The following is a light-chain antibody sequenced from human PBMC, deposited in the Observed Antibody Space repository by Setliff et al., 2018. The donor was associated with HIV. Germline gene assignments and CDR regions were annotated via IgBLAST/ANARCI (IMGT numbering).Light chain of an antibody. CDR2: DVT. CDR1: SSDVGGYNY. V-gene: IGLV2-14*03. Sequence: QSALTQPASVSGSPGQSITISCTGTSSDVGGYNYVSWYQQHPGKVPKLMIYDVTKRPSGSSNRFSGSKSGDTASLTISGLQAEDEADYYCSSFRSIHIYGFGSGTKVTV. J-gene: IGLJ1*01. CDR3: SSFRSIHIYG.